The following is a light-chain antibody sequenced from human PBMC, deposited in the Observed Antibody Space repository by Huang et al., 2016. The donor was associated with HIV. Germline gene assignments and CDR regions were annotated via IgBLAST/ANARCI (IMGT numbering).Light chain of an antibody. J-gene: IGKJ5*01. Sequence: IQLDQSPSSLSASVGDRVIITCRASQDISNSLAWYQQKPGKAPRSLMFAASTLQSGVSSRFSGSASWTYFTLTINGLQPEDFATYYCQQLHDYPVTFGQGTRLDI. V-gene: IGKV1-9*01. CDR3: QQLHDYPVT. CDR1: QDISNS. CDR2: AAS.